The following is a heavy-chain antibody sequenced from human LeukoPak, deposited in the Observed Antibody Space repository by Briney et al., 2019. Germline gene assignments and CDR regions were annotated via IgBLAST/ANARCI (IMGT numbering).Heavy chain of an antibody. V-gene: IGHV4-38-2*02. CDR3: ARVSIAARHPTYYFDY. CDR1: GYSISSGYH. CDR2: IYYSGST. Sequence: PSETLSLTCSVSGYSISSGYHWGWIRQPPGKGLEWIGSIYYSGSTYYNPSLKSRVTISVDTSKNQFSLKLSSVTAADTAVYYCARVSIAARHPTYYFDYWGQGTLVTVSS. J-gene: IGHJ4*02. D-gene: IGHD6-6*01.